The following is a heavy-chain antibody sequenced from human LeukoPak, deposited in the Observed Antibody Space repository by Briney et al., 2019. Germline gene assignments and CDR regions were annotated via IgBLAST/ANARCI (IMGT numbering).Heavy chain of an antibody. D-gene: IGHD1-26*01. J-gene: IGHJ6*02. CDR2: INWNGGGT. CDR1: GYSFKDYG. CDR3: AKHLTATNTYIFFGLDV. Sequence: GGSLRLSCAATGYSFKDYGMHWVRQPPGKGLEWVPAINWNGGGTDYADSVKGRFTIFRDNAKNSLYLQLSSLRPEDTALYYCAKHLTATNTYIFFGLDVWGQGTSVTVSS. V-gene: IGHV3-9*01.